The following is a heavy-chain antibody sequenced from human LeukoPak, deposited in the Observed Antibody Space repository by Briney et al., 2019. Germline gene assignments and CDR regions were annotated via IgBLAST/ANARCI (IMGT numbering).Heavy chain of an antibody. CDR1: GYTLTSYA. J-gene: IGHJ3*02. Sequence: ASVKVSCKASGYTLTSYAMHWVRQAPGQRLEWMGWINAGNGNTKYSQKFQGRVTMTRDTSISTAYMELSRLRSDDTAVYYCANRYNWNYVRAFDIWGQGTMVTVSS. CDR3: ANRYNWNYVRAFDI. CDR2: INAGNGNT. V-gene: IGHV1-3*01. D-gene: IGHD1-7*01.